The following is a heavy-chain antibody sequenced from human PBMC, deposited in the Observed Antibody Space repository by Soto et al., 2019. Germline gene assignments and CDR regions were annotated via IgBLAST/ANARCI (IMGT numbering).Heavy chain of an antibody. V-gene: IGHV1-69*13. CDR1: GGTFSSYA. CDR3: ARGGDSYGYDYYYYGMDV. J-gene: IGHJ6*02. CDR2: IIPIFGTA. D-gene: IGHD5-18*01. Sequence: SVKVSCKASGGTFSSYAISWVRQSPGQGLEWMGGIIPIFGTANYAQKFQGRVTITADESTSTAYMELSSLRSEDTAVYYCARGGDSYGYDYYYYGMDVWGQGTTVTVSS.